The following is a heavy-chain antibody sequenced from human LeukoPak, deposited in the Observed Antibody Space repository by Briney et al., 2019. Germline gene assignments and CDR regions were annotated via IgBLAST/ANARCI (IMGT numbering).Heavy chain of an antibody. CDR2: IYHSGST. CDR1: GYSISSGYY. J-gene: IGHJ4*02. Sequence: SETLSLTCAVSGYSISSGYYWGWIRQPPGKGLEWIGSIYHSGSTYYNPSLKSRVTISVDTSKNQFSLKLSSVTAADTAVYYCSKDNGRRGWESPGVFDYWGQGTLVTVSS. CDR3: SKDNGRRGWESPGVFDY. D-gene: IGHD6-19*01. V-gene: IGHV4-38-2*02.